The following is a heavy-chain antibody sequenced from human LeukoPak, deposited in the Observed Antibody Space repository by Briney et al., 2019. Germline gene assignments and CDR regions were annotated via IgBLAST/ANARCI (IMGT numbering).Heavy chain of an antibody. V-gene: IGHV1-18*01. CDR2: ISAYNGNT. J-gene: IGHJ4*02. D-gene: IGHD2-21*01. CDR1: GYTFTSYG. Sequence: ASVKVSCKASGYTFTSYGIGWVRQAPGQGLEWMGWISAYNGNTNYAQKLQGRVTMTTDTSTSTAYMGLRSLRSDDTAVYYCARDVDERNFDYWGQGTLVTVSS. CDR3: ARDVDERNFDY.